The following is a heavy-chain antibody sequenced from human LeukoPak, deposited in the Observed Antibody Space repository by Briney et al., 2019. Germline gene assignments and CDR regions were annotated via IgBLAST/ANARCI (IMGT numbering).Heavy chain of an antibody. V-gene: IGHV1-2*02. CDR1: GYTFTGYY. J-gene: IGHJ4*02. CDR3: ARHYYGSGGFGY. D-gene: IGHD3-10*01. CDR2: INPNSGDA. Sequence: ASVKVSCKASGYTFTGYYMHWVRQAPGQGLEWVGWINPNSGDANHAQKFQGKVTMTRDTSISTAYMELSRLRSDDTAVYYCARHYYGSGGFGYWGQGTLVAVSS.